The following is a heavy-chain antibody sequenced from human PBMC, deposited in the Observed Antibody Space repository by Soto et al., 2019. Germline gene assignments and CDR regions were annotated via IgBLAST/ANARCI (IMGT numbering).Heavy chain of an antibody. Sequence: SETLSLTCTVSGGSISSYYWSWIRQPPGKGLEWIGYIYYSGSTNYNPSLKSRVTISVDTSKNQFSLKLSSVTAADTAVYYCARLYSGYAGGYYYYYGMDVWGQGTTVT. CDR3: ARLYSGYAGGYYYYYGMDV. V-gene: IGHV4-59*01. CDR1: GGSISSYY. CDR2: IYYSGST. D-gene: IGHD5-12*01. J-gene: IGHJ6*02.